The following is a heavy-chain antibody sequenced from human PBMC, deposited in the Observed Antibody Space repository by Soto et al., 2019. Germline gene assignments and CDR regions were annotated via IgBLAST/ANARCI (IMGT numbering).Heavy chain of an antibody. V-gene: IGHV1-69*01. D-gene: IGHD1-26*01. CDR3: ARERRGSYMIDS. Sequence: QVQLVQSGAEVKKPGSSVKVSCKASGGTFSSYTFSWVRQAPGHGLEWMGGIILIFATTNYAQKLQSRVTITADESTSTAYIALSSLRSEDTAVYYSARERRGSYMIDSWGQGTLVTVSS. CDR1: GGTFSSYT. CDR2: IILIFATT. J-gene: IGHJ4*02.